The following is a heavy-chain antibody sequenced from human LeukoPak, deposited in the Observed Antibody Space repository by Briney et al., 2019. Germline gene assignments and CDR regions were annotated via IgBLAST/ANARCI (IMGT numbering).Heavy chain of an antibody. Sequence: ASVKVSCKASGYTFTSYSMHWVRQAPGQGLEWMGIINPSGGSTTYAQKFQGRVTMTRDTSTSTVHMELSSLRSEDTAVYYCARDGHMASALYYFDYWGQGTLVTVSS. D-gene: IGHD6-6*01. J-gene: IGHJ4*02. CDR1: GYTFTSYS. CDR3: ARDGHMASALYYFDY. V-gene: IGHV1-46*01. CDR2: INPSGGST.